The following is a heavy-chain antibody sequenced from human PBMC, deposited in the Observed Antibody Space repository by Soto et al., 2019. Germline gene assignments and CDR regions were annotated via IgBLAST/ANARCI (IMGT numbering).Heavy chain of an antibody. Sequence: QLQLQESGPGLVKPSETLSLTCTVSGGSISSSSYYWGWIRQPPGKGLEWIGSIYYSGSTYYNPSLKSRITITVDTSKTQLSLKLSSVTAADTAVYYWARRVPMVRGPWDYYGMDVWGQGTTVTVSS. D-gene: IGHD3-10*01. V-gene: IGHV4-39*01. J-gene: IGHJ6*02. CDR1: GGSISSSSYY. CDR3: ARRVPMVRGPWDYYGMDV. CDR2: IYYSGST.